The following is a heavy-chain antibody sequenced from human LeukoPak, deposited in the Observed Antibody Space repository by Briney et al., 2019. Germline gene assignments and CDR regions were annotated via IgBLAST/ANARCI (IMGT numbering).Heavy chain of an antibody. V-gene: IGHV1-69*05. Sequence: SVKVSCKASGGTFSSYAISWVRQAPGQGLEWMGGIIPIFGTANYAQKFQGRVTITTDESTSTAYMELSSLRSEDTAVYYCARLYSSGWYVLDYWGQGTLVTVSS. J-gene: IGHJ4*02. CDR2: IIPIFGTA. CDR3: ARLYSSGWYVLDY. CDR1: GGTFSSYA. D-gene: IGHD6-19*01.